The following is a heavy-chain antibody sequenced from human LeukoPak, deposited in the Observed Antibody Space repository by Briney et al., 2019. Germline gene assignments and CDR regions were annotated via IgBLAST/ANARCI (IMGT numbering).Heavy chain of an antibody. CDR1: GGTFTSYA. CDR3: ARAGHYSSSWYYWFDP. Sequence: GASVKLSCKASGGTFTSYAISWGRQAPGQGLEWMGRIIPILGIANYAKKFQGRVTITADKSTSTAYMELSSLRSEDTAVYYCARAGHYSSSWYYWFDPWGQGTLVTVSS. D-gene: IGHD6-13*01. J-gene: IGHJ5*02. CDR2: IIPILGIA. V-gene: IGHV1-69*04.